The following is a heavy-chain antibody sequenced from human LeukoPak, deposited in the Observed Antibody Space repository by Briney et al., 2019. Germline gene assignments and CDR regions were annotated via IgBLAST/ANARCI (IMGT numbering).Heavy chain of an antibody. J-gene: IGHJ4*02. CDR3: ARVGRLSYFGWLQLRGPFDY. D-gene: IGHD5-24*01. Sequence: SETLSLTCAVYGGSFSGYYWSWIRQPPGKGLEWIGEINHSGSTNYNPSLKSRVTISVDTSKNQFSLKLSSVTAADMAVYYCARVGRLSYFGWLQLRGPFDYWGQGTLVTVSS. CDR2: INHSGST. V-gene: IGHV4-34*01. CDR1: GGSFSGYY.